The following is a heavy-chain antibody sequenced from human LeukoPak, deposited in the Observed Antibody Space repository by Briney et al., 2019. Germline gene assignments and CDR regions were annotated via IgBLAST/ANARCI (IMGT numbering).Heavy chain of an antibody. V-gene: IGHV3-48*03. D-gene: IGHD3-10*01. CDR1: GFPFSNYE. J-gene: IGHJ4*02. CDR3: ATGGVRSGNFFDD. Sequence: GGSLRLSCAGSGFPFSNYELNWVRQAPGKGLEWLSYISSGSTTIYYADSVKGRFTISRDNAKNSLYLQMNSLRAEDTAVYYCATGGVRSGNFFDDWGQGTLVTVPS. CDR2: ISSGSTTI.